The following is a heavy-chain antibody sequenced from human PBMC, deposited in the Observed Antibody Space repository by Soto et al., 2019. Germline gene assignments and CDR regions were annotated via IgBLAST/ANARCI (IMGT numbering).Heavy chain of an antibody. CDR2: IKHEGTEK. CDR1: GFTFSNYW. D-gene: IGHD3-3*01. J-gene: IGHJ4*02. V-gene: IGHV3-7*03. Sequence: EVQLVESGGGLVQPGGSLRLSCAASGFTFSNYWMSWVRQAPGQGLEWVANIKHEGTEKYYVDSVKGRFTISRDNAKNSLYLQMNSLRAEDKAVYYCARARDFWSTYFDSWGQGNLVTVSS. CDR3: ARARDFWSTYFDS.